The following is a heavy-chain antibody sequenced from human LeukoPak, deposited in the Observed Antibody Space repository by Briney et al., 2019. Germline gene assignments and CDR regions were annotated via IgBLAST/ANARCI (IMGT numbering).Heavy chain of an antibody. D-gene: IGHD2-2*01. CDR1: GFTFSSYS. J-gene: IGHJ3*02. CDR3: AKVAGCSTSSCRGASDI. V-gene: IGHV3-21*04. Sequence: GGSLRLSCAASGFTFSSYSMNWVRQAPGKGLEWVSSITSSSNYIYYADSVKGRFTISRDNSKNTLYLQMNSLRAEDTAVYYCAKVAGCSTSSCRGASDIWGQGTMVTVSS. CDR2: ITSSSNYI.